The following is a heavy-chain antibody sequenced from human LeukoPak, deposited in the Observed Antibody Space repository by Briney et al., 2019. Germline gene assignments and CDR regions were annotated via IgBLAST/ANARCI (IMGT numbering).Heavy chain of an antibody. CDR3: ARKGFDY. Sequence: ASVKVSCKASGYTFTSYGISWVRQAPGQGLEWMGWISAYNGNTNYAQKLQGRVTMTKNKSPSKAYMALRSPKSYDTAGYYFARKGFDYWGQGTLVTVSS. V-gene: IGHV1-18*01. CDR1: GYTFTSYG. J-gene: IGHJ4*02. CDR2: ISAYNGNT.